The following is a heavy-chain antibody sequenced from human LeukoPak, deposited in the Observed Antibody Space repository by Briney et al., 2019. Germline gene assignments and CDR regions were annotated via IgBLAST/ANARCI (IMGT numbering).Heavy chain of an antibody. CDR1: GYTFTNYD. J-gene: IGHJ5*02. CDR2: MHPNSGKT. V-gene: IGHV1-8*01. Sequence: AASVKVSCKTSGYTFTNYDINWVRLATGQGLKWMGWMHPNSGKTVYAQKFQGRVTMTRDTSTSTAYMELSSLRFEDTAVYYCAKGWRSSGWYEEGSWGQGTLVTVSS. CDR3: AKGWRSSGWYEEGS. D-gene: IGHD6-13*01.